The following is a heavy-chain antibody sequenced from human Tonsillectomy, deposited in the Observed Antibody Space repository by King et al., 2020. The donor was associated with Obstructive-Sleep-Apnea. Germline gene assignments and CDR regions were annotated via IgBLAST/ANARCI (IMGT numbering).Heavy chain of an antibody. J-gene: IGHJ3*02. CDR3: ARDLKVETTRAAFDI. Sequence: QLVQSGAEVKKPGASVKVSCKASGYTFTSYAIYWVRQAPGQRLEWMGWINAGNGNTKYSQKFQGRVTIFRDTSANTVYMDLSSLRSEDTAVYYCARDLKVETTRAAFDIWGQGTMVTVSS. CDR2: INAGNGNT. D-gene: IGHD4-23*01. V-gene: IGHV1-3*01. CDR1: GYTFTSYA.